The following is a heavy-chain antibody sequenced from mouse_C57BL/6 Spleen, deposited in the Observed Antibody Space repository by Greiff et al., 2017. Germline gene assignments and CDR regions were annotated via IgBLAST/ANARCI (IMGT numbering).Heavy chain of an antibody. D-gene: IGHD1-1*01. J-gene: IGHJ1*03. CDR1: GFTFSSYA. V-gene: IGHV5-4*01. CDR3: ARDRSSSPVWYFDV. CDR2: ISDGGSYT. Sequence: EVMLVESGGGLVKPGGSLKLSCAASGFTFSSYAMSWVRQTPEKRLEWVATISDGGSYTYYPDNVKGRFTISRDNAKNNLYLQMSHLKSEDTAMYYCARDRSSSPVWYFDVWGTGTTVTVSS.